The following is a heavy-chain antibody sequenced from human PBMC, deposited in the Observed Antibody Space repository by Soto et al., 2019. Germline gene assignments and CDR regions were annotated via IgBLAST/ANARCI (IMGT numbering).Heavy chain of an antibody. V-gene: IGHV1-69*02. CDR2: IIPILGIA. CDR3: ARAKGYSGSYYVFDY. D-gene: IGHD1-26*01. Sequence: SVKVSCKASGGTFSSYTISWVRQAPGQGLEWMGRIIPILGIANYAQKFQGRVTITADKSTSTAYMELSSLRSEDTAVYYCARAKGYSGSYYVFDYWGQGTLVTVSS. CDR1: GGTFSSYT. J-gene: IGHJ4*02.